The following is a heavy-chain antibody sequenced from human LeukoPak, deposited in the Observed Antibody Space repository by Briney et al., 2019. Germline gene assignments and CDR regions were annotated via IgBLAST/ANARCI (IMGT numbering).Heavy chain of an antibody. CDR1: GGSFSGYY. CDR2: INHSGST. D-gene: IGHD3-10*01. Sequence: KPSETLSLTCAVYGGSFSGYYWRWIRQPPGKGLEWIGEINHSGSTNYNPSLKSRVTISVDTSKNQFSLKLSSVTAADTAVYYCAREVTSVLLWFGDYFDYWGQGTLVTVSS. CDR3: AREVTSVLLWFGDYFDY. V-gene: IGHV4-34*01. J-gene: IGHJ4*02.